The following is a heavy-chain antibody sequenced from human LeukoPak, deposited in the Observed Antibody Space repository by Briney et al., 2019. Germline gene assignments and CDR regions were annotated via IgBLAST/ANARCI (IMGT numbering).Heavy chain of an antibody. Sequence: PGGSLRLSCAASGFTFDDYAMHWVRQAPGKGLEWVSGISWNSGSIGYADSVKGRFTISRDNAKNSLYLQMNSLRAEDTALYYCARESRSQYYYGSGSYYIDYWGQGTLVTVSS. J-gene: IGHJ4*02. V-gene: IGHV3-9*01. D-gene: IGHD3-10*01. CDR1: GFTFDDYA. CDR3: ARESRSQYYYGSGSYYIDY. CDR2: ISWNSGSI.